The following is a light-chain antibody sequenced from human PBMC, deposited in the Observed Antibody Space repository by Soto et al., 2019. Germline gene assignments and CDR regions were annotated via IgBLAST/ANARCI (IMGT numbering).Light chain of an antibody. J-gene: IGKJ5*01. V-gene: IGKV1-39*01. CDR2: DAS. Sequence: DIQMTQSPSSLSASVGDSVTITCRASQNIDSYLNWYQQRPGKAPKLLIHDASILQSGVPSRFSGSGSGTEFALTISSLQPEDFATYSCQQSYSTTWTFGQGTRLEIK. CDR1: QNIDSY. CDR3: QQSYSTTWT.